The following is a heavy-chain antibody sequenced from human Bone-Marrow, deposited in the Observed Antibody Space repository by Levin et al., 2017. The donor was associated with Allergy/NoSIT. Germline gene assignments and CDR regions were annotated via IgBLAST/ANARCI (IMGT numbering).Heavy chain of an antibody. D-gene: IGHD1-1*01. J-gene: IGHJ4*02. CDR2: SGISTRP. CDR3: AKREAEPGATHHFDY. V-gene: IGHV3-23*01. Sequence: GGSLRLYCAASGFTFSSYAMSWVRQAPGKGLEWVSTSGISTRPYYADSVKGRVTISRDNSKNTLSLQMNSLRAEDTAIYYCAKREAEPGATHHFDYWGQGTLVTVSS. CDR1: GFTFSSYA.